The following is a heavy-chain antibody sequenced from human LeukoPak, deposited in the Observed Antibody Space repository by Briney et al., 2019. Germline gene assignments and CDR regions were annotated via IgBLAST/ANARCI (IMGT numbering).Heavy chain of an antibody. CDR2: ISGSGGSV. CDR3: ARDGAVAGHWAPDY. J-gene: IGHJ4*02. CDR1: GFTFSDYY. V-gene: IGHV3-11*04. D-gene: IGHD6-19*01. Sequence: GGSLRLSCAASGFTFSDYYMSWLRQAPGKGLEWISYISGSGGSVYYADSVKGRFTISRDNAKNSLYLQMDSLRAEDTAVYFCARDGAVAGHWAPDYWGQGTLVTVSS.